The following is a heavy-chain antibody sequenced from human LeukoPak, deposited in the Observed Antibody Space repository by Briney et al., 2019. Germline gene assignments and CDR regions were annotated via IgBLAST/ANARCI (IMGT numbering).Heavy chain of an antibody. V-gene: IGHV4-59*11. CDR3: ARGGSSYYYYYYMDV. J-gene: IGHJ6*03. CDR2: IYYSGSA. Sequence: SETLSLTCTVSGGSISSHYCSWFRQPPGKGLEWIGYIYYSGSANYNPSLKSRVTISVDTSKNQFSLKLSSVTAADTAVYYCARGGSSYYYYYYMDVWGKGTTVTVSS. CDR1: GGSISSHY. D-gene: IGHD5-12*01.